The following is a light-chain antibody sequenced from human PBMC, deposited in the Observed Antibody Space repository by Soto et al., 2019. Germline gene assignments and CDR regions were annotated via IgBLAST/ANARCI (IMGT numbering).Light chain of an antibody. CDR2: AAS. Sequence: DIQMTQSPSSLSASIGDGVTITCRASQSINTYLNWYQQKPGKAPKLLISAASNLQTGVPSRFSGSGSGTDFTLTISSLQPEDFAIYYCQHYNSSPMYIFGQGTKLEIK. CDR1: QSINTY. V-gene: IGKV1-39*01. J-gene: IGKJ2*01. CDR3: QHYNSSPMYI.